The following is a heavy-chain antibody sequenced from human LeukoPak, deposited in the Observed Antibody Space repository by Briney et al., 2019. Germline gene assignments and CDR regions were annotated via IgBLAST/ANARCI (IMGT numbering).Heavy chain of an antibody. CDR1: EFTVSSNY. CDR2: IYSGGST. CDR3: AGDRPDYGTRYRFFDI. Sequence: GGSLRLSCAASEFTVSSNYMNWVRQAPGKGLEWVSVIYSGGSTYYADSVKGRFTISRDNSKNTLYLQMNSLRPEDTAVYYCAGDRPDYGTRYRFFDIRGQGTMVTVSS. D-gene: IGHD4-17*01. J-gene: IGHJ3*02. V-gene: IGHV3-66*02.